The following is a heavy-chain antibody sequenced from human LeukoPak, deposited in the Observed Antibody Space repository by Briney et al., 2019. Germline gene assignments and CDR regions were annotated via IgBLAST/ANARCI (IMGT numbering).Heavy chain of an antibody. Sequence: SETLSLTCTVFGDSVSSSNYYWAWFRQPPGKGLDWIGSLYYDGRTYYSPSLESRVTVSVDTSKNQFALKLTSVTAADTAVYYCARGSAWYFNYWGQGIQVTVSS. D-gene: IGHD6-19*01. J-gene: IGHJ4*02. V-gene: IGHV4-39*01. CDR1: GDSVSSSNYY. CDR2: LYYDGRT. CDR3: ARGSAWYFNY.